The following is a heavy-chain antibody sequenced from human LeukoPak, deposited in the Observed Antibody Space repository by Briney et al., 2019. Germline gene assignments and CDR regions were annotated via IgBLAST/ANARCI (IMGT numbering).Heavy chain of an antibody. CDR1: GLSVSRNY. Sequence: GGSLRLSCAASGLSVSRNYMSWVRQAPGKGLEWVSAISGSGGSTYYADSVKGRFTISRDNSKNTLCLQLNSLRAEDTAVYYCAKVRETGGYWHQAFDYWGQGTLVTVSS. V-gene: IGHV3-23*01. J-gene: IGHJ4*02. CDR2: ISGSGGST. CDR3: AKVRETGGYWHQAFDY. D-gene: IGHD2-21*01.